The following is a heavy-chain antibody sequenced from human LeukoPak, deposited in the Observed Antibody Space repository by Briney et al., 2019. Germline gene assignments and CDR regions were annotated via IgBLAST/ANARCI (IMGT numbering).Heavy chain of an antibody. V-gene: IGHV4/OR15-8*02. J-gene: IGHJ4*02. D-gene: IGHD2/OR15-2a*01. CDR1: GGSIRGTNR. CDR2: VSLAGQT. CDR3: SRKNGPFYHLGY. Sequence: SETLSLTCGVSGGSIRGTNRWSWVRQPPGQGLEWIGEVSLAGQTNYNPSLNGRVTMSLDKSSNQLSLHLTSVTAADTATYFCSRKNGPFYHLGYWGQGTLVIVSS.